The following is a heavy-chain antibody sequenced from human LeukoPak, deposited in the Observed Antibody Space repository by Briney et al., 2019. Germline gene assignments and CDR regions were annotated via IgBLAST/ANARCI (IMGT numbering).Heavy chain of an antibody. CDR1: GFTFSSYA. D-gene: IGHD6-6*01. J-gene: IGHJ6*03. CDR3: AKETSIAARPYYYYYMDV. CDR2: ISGSGGST. Sequence: GGSLRLSCAASGFTFSSYAMSWVRQAPGKGLEWVSAISGSGGSTYYADSVKGRFTISRDNSKNTLYLQMNSLRAEDTAVYYCAKETSIAARPYYYYYMDVWGKGTTVTVSS. V-gene: IGHV3-23*01.